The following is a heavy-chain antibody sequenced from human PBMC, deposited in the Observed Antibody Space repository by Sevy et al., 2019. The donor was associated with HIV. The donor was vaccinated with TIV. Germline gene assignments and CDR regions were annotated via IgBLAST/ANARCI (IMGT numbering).Heavy chain of an antibody. Sequence: GGSLRLSCAVSGFTFSNAWMSWVRQSPGKGLEWVGRIRSKAGGGTTDYAAIVKGKFTISRDDSRDILYLQLNSLETEDTAIYYCTTDHRRDGIVVVPFEYWGQGTLVTVSS. J-gene: IGHJ4*02. CDR3: TTDHRRDGIVVVPFEY. CDR1: GFTFSNAW. CDR2: IRSKAGGGTT. V-gene: IGHV3-15*01. D-gene: IGHD2-15*01.